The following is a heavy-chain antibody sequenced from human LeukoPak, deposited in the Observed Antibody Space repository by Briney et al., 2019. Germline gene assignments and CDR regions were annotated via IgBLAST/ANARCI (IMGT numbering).Heavy chain of an antibody. CDR3: ARGRVSSSTWYSTYYYYFYMDV. J-gene: IGHJ6*03. D-gene: IGHD1-1*01. CDR2: IYYSGST. V-gene: IGHV4-59*01. Sequence: PSETLSLTCTVSGGSISSYYWSWIRQPPGKGLEWIGYIYYSGSTNYNPSLKCRVTISVDTSKNQFSLKLSSVTAADTAVYFCARGRVSSSTWYSTYYYYFYMDVWGKGTTVTVSS. CDR1: GGSISSYY.